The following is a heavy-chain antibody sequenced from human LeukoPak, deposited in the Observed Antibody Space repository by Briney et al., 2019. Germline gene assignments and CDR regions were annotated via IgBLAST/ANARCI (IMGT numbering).Heavy chain of an antibody. CDR1: GFTFSSYA. D-gene: IGHD3-3*01. CDR3: ARGLLYYDFWSGYLGYFDY. V-gene: IGHV4-34*01. Sequence: GSLRLSCAASGFTFSSYAMSWIRQPPGKGLEWIGEISHSGSTNYNPSLKSRVTISVDTSKNQFSLKLSSVTAADTAVYYCARGLLYYDFWSGYLGYFDYWGQGTLVTVSS. J-gene: IGHJ4*02. CDR2: ISHSGST.